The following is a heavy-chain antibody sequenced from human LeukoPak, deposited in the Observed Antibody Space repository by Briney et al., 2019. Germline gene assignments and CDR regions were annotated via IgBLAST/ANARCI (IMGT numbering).Heavy chain of an antibody. J-gene: IGHJ3*02. CDR2: IYGSGST. V-gene: IGHV4-59*08. Sequence: SETLSLTCTVSGDSLSSHYWSWIRQPPGKGLEWIGYIYGSGSTHYDPSLRSRVTISEDTSKNQSSLKLTSVTAADTAVYYCARPYSSGWPGAFDIWGQGTMVTVSS. D-gene: IGHD6-19*01. CDR1: GDSLSSHY. CDR3: ARPYSSGWPGAFDI.